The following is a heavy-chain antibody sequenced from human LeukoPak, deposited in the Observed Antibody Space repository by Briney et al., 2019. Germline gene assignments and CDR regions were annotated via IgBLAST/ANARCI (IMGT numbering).Heavy chain of an antibody. D-gene: IGHD3-22*01. CDR3: ARAPGVTMIVVVLYYFDY. V-gene: IGHV3-30-3*01. CDR1: GFTFSSYA. CDR2: ISYDGSNK. J-gene: IGHJ4*02. Sequence: PGRSLRLSCAASGFTFSSYAMHWVRQAPGKGLEWVAVISYDGSNKYYADSVEGRFTISRDNSKNTLYLQMNSLRAEDTAVYYCARAPGVTMIVVVLYYFDYWGQGTLVTVSS.